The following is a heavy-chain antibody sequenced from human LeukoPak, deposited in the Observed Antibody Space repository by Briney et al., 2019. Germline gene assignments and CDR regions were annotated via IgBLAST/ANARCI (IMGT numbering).Heavy chain of an antibody. Sequence: SETLSLTCTVSGGSISGYYWTWIRQPPGKGLEWIGCIYYSGSTYYKLSLKSRVTISVDTSKKQFSLKLSSVTAADTAVYYCARAARRDDAFDIWGQGTMVTVSS. CDR2: IYYSGST. CDR1: GGSISGYY. V-gene: IGHV4-30-4*08. CDR3: ARAARRDDAFDI. J-gene: IGHJ3*02.